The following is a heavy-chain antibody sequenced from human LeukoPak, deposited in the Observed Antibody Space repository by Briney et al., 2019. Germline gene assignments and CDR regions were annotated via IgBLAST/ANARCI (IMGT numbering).Heavy chain of an antibody. Sequence: SETLSLTCTVSGGSISSYYWSWIRQPAGKGLEWIGRIYTSGSTNYNPSLKSRVTTSVDTSKNQFSLKLSSVTAADTAVYYCAREPLGATFTRWFDPWGQGTLVTVSS. CDR1: GGSISSYY. CDR3: AREPLGATFTRWFDP. D-gene: IGHD1-26*01. CDR2: IYTSGST. V-gene: IGHV4-4*07. J-gene: IGHJ5*01.